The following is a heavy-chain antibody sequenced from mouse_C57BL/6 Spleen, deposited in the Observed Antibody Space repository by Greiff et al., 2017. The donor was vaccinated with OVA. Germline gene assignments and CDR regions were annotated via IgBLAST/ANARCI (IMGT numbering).Heavy chain of an antibody. J-gene: IGHJ1*03. D-gene: IGHD2-3*01. V-gene: IGHV1-77*01. CDR3: AGEEGGYYNWYFDV. CDR2: IGPGSGST. CDR1: GYTFTDYY. Sequence: QVQLQQPGPELVKPGASVKISCKASGYTFTDYYINWVKQRPGQGLEWIGKIGPGSGSTSYNEKFKGKATLTADTSSSTAYMSLSSLTSGGSAVYFCAGEEGGYYNWYFDVWGTGTKVTVSA.